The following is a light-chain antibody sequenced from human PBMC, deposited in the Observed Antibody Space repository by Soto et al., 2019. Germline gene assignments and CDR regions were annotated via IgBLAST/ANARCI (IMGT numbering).Light chain of an antibody. CDR3: QQSYSTPIT. V-gene: IGKV1-39*01. J-gene: IGKJ5*01. CDR2: AAS. CDR1: QSISSY. Sequence: DIQMTQSPSSLSASVGDRVTITCRASQSISSYLNWYQQKPGKAPKLLIYAASSLQSGVPLRFSGSGSGTDFTLTISSLQPEDFATYYCQQSYSTPITFCQGTRLENK.